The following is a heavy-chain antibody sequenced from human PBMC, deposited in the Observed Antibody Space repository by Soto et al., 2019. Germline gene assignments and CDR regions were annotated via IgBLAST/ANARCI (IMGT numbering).Heavy chain of an antibody. Sequence: GASVKVSCKASGYTFTSYAMHWVRQAPGQRLEWMGWINAGNGNTKYSQKFQGRVTITRDTSASTAYMELSSLRSEDTAVYYCASRRSRLAGTDDAFDIWGQGTMVTVSS. CDR1: GYTFTSYA. CDR2: INAGNGNT. D-gene: IGHD6-19*01. V-gene: IGHV1-3*01. CDR3: ASRRSRLAGTDDAFDI. J-gene: IGHJ3*02.